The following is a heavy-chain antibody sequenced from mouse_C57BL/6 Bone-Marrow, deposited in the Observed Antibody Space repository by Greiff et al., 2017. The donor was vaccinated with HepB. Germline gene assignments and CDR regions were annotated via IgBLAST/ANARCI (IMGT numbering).Heavy chain of an antibody. CDR1: GFSLTSYG. D-gene: IGHD2-4*01. J-gene: IGHJ4*01. Sequence: QVQLKESGPGLVQPSQSLSITCTVSGFSLTSYGVHWVRQPPGKGLEWLGVIWSGGSTDYNAAFISRLSISKDNSKSQVFFKMNSLQADDTAIYYCAKKNDYDGGGYDAMDYWGQGTSVTVSS. CDR2: IWSGGST. V-gene: IGHV2-4*01. CDR3: AKKNDYDGGGYDAMDY.